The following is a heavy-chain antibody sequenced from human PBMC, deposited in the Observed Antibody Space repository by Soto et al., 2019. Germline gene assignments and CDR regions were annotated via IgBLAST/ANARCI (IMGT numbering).Heavy chain of an antibody. V-gene: IGHV2-70*01. Sequence: SGPTLVNPKQTLTLTCPFSGFSLSTSGMCVSWIRQPPGKALEWLSLIDWDDDKYYSTSLKTRLTISKDTSKNQVVLTMTNMEPVDTATYYCARTPGIAAAGTVYDYYGMDVWGQGTTVTVSS. CDR1: GFSLSTSGMC. CDR2: IDWDDDK. J-gene: IGHJ6*02. D-gene: IGHD6-13*01. CDR3: ARTPGIAAAGTVYDYYGMDV.